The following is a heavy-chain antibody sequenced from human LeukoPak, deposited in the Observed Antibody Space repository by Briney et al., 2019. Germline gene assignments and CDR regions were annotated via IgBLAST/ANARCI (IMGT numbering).Heavy chain of an antibody. CDR3: AKNRDRGVPTYYYDSSGSSHFDL. D-gene: IGHD3-22*01. V-gene: IGHV3-30*02. Sequence: GGSLRLSCAASGFTFSSYGMHGVRQAPGKGLEWVAVIWYDGSNKYYADSVKGRFTISRDNSKNTLYLQMNSLRAEDTAVYYCAKNRDRGVPTYYYDSSGSSHFDLWGRGTLVTVSS. J-gene: IGHJ2*01. CDR2: IWYDGSNK. CDR1: GFTFSSYG.